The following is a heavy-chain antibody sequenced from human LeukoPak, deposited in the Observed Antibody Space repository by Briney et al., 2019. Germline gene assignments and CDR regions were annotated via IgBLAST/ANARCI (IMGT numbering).Heavy chain of an antibody. J-gene: IGHJ4*02. CDR3: ARVVLYCSSTSCSLDF. CDR2: IIPIFGTA. CDR1: GGTFSSYA. V-gene: IGHV1-69*05. D-gene: IGHD2-2*01. Sequence: GASVKVSCKASGGTFSSYAISWVRQAPGQGLEWMGGIIPIFGTANYAQKFQGRVTITRDTSASTAYMELSSLRFEDTAVYYCARVVLYCSSTSCSLDFWGQGTLVTVSS.